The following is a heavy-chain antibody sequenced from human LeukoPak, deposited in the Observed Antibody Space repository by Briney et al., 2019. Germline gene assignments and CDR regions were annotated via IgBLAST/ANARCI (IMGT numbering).Heavy chain of an antibody. Sequence: ASVKVSCKASGGTFSSYAISWVRQAPGQGLEWMGGIIPIFGTANYAQKFQGRVTITADESTGTAYMELSSLRSEDTAVYYCARTSSIAARPEAFDIWGQGTMVTVSS. J-gene: IGHJ3*02. CDR3: ARTSSIAARPEAFDI. CDR2: IIPIFGTA. D-gene: IGHD6-6*01. CDR1: GGTFSSYA. V-gene: IGHV1-69*13.